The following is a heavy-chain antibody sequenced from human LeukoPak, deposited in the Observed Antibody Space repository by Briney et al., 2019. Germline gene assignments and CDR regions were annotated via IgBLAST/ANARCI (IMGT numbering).Heavy chain of an antibody. J-gene: IGHJ3*02. CDR2: ISDNGGST. CDR3: ARTIFGVTHGFDI. V-gene: IGHV3-23*01. CDR1: GFTFSDYY. Sequence: GGSLRLSCAASGFTFSDYYMSWIRQAPGKGLEWVSVISDNGGSTYYADSVKGRFTISRDNSKNTLYLQMNSLTAEDTAVYYCARTIFGVTHGFDIWGQGTMVTVSS. D-gene: IGHD3-3*01.